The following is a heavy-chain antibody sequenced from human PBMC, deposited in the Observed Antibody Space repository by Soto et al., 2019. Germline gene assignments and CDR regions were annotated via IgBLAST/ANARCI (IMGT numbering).Heavy chain of an antibody. V-gene: IGHV3-53*01. CDR1: GSTVSSNY. D-gene: IGHD3-22*01. Sequence: EVQLVESGGGLIQPGGSLRLSCAASGSTVSSNYMSWVRQAPGKGLEWVSVIYSGGSTYYADSVKGRFTISRDNSKNTLYLQMNSLRAEDTAVYYCARDRVESGYPEYFQHWGQDTLVTVSS. CDR3: ARDRVESGYPEYFQH. CDR2: IYSGGST. J-gene: IGHJ1*01.